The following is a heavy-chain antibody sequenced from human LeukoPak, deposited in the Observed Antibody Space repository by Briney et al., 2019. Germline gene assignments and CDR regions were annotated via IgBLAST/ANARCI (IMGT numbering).Heavy chain of an antibody. CDR3: ARTVDTSVVGDY. Sequence: SETLSLTCAVSGGSISSGGYSWSWIRQPPGKGLEWIGYIHYSGSTYYNPSLKSRVIISVDTSKNQFSLKLSSVTAADTAVYYCARTVDTSVVGDYWGQGTLVTVSS. V-gene: IGHV4-30-4*07. D-gene: IGHD5-18*01. CDR1: GGSISSGGYS. CDR2: IHYSGST. J-gene: IGHJ4*02.